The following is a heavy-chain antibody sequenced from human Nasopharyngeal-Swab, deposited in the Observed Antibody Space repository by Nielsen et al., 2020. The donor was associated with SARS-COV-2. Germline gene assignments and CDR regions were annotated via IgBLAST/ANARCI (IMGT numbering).Heavy chain of an antibody. V-gene: IGHV3-53*01. CDR2: IYSGGST. CDR1: GFIFKNYA. J-gene: IGHJ6*02. CDR3: ARAGNYYYGMDV. Sequence: GGSLRLSCSASGFIFKNYAMNWVRQAPGRGLEWVSVIYSGGSTYYADSVKGRFTISRDNSKNTLYLQMNSLRAEDTAVYYCARAGNYYYGMDVWGQGTTVTVSS.